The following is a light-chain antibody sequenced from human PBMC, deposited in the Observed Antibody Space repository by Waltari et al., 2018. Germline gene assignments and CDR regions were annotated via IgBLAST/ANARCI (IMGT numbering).Light chain of an antibody. J-gene: IGKJ4*01. CDR3: QQYKTFPLT. Sequence: DIQMTQSPSSLAASVGDRVTITCRASQGISKFLAWFRQKPGKGPESLSYGASSLQRGVPSRFGGSGSMTEFTLAISSLQPEDFASYYWQQYKTFPLTFGGGTKVEIK. CDR2: GAS. CDR1: QGISKF. V-gene: IGKV1-16*01.